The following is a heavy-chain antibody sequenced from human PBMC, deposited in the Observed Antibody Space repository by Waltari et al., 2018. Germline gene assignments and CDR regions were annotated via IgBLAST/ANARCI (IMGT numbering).Heavy chain of an antibody. Sequence: SGGGLVQPGGSLRLSCAASGFTFSSYDMHWVRQATGKGLEWVSAIGTAGDTYYPGSVKGRFTISRENAKNSLYLQMNSLRAGDTAVYYCAISSRRGWFDYWGQGTLVTVSS. J-gene: IGHJ4*02. CDR3: AISSRRGWFDY. V-gene: IGHV3-13*01. CDR2: IGTAGDT. D-gene: IGHD6-19*01. CDR1: GFTFSSYD.